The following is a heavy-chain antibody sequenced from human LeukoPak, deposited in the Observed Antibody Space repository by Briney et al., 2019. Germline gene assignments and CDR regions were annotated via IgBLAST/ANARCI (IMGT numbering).Heavy chain of an antibody. D-gene: IGHD2-15*01. CDR3: ASSFSREIPDCSGGSCYSRGPQISDYYYYYGMDV. J-gene: IGHJ6*02. Sequence: PGGSLRLSCAASGFTVSSNYMSWVRQAPGKGLEWVSVIYSGGSTYYADSVKGRFTISRDNSKNTLYLQMHSLRAEAQAVYYCASSFSREIPDCSGGSCYSRGPQISDYYYYYGMDVWGQGTTVTVSS. CDR2: IYSGGST. V-gene: IGHV3-66*01. CDR1: GFTVSSNY.